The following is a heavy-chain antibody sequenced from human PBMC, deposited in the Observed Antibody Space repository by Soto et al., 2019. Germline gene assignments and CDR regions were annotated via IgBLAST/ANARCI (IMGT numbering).Heavy chain of an antibody. J-gene: IGHJ6*02. V-gene: IGHV3-30*18. Sequence: QMNLVESGGGVVQPGRSLRLSCAASGFVFSDYGMHWVRQAPGKGLEWVALITNDGNNEDYRESVKGRFSISRGTSTNTVALLMNSLRPEDTGVYYCAKEGPGGGRHFYYAMDVWGQGTTVTVSS. CDR1: GFVFSDYG. D-gene: IGHD1-26*01. CDR2: ITNDGNNE. CDR3: AKEGPGGGRHFYYAMDV.